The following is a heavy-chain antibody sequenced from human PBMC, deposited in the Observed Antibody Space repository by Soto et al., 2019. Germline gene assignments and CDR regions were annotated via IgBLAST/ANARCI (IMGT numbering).Heavy chain of an antibody. J-gene: IGHJ6*02. CDR1: GFTFSDYY. CDR3: ERDRIAARPFYYYYYGMDV. Sequence: QVQLVESGGGLVKPGGSLRLSCAASGFTFSDYYMSWIRQAPGKGLEWVSYISSSSSYTNYADSVKGRFTISRDNAKNSLYLQMNSLRAEDTAVYYCERDRIAARPFYYYYYGMDVWGQGTTVTVSS. CDR2: ISSSSSYT. V-gene: IGHV3-11*06. D-gene: IGHD6-6*01.